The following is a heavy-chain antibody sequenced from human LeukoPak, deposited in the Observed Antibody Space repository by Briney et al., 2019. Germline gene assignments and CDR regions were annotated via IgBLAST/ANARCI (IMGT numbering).Heavy chain of an antibody. J-gene: IGHJ4*02. CDR2: IYYSGST. V-gene: IGHV4-59*01. CDR3: ARQDYYGSGSYYYFDY. Sequence: SETLSLTCTVSGXSISSYYWSWIRQPPGKGLEWIGYIYYSGSTNYNPSLKSRVTISVDTSKDQFSLKLSSVTAADTAVYYCARQDYYGSGSYYYFDYWGQGTLVTVSS. CDR1: GXSISSYY. D-gene: IGHD3-10*01.